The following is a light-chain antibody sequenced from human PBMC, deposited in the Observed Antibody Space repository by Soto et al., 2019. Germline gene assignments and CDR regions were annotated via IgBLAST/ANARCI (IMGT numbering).Light chain of an antibody. CDR2: GAS. Sequence: EIVLTQSPGTLSLSPGEIATLSCRASQSVSSSYLAWYQQKPGQALRLLIYGASSRATGIPDRFSGSGSGTDFTLTISRLEPEDFAVYYCQQYGSSPWTFVQGTKVEIK. J-gene: IGKJ1*01. CDR1: QSVSSSY. V-gene: IGKV3-20*01. CDR3: QQYGSSPWT.